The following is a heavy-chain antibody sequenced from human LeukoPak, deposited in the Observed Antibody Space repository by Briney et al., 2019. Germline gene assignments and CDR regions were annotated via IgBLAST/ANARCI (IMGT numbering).Heavy chain of an antibody. V-gene: IGHV1-69*05. CDR2: IIPIFGTA. CDR3: ARDVVVEVGMLPTDSWFDP. J-gene: IGHJ5*02. Sequence: SVKVSCKASGGIFSSYAISWVRQAPGQGLEWMGGIIPIFGTANYAQKFQGRVTMTSDTSTSTVYMELSSLTYDDTAVYYCARDVVVEVGMLPTDSWFDPWGRGTLVAVSS. D-gene: IGHD2-15*01. CDR1: GGIFSSYA.